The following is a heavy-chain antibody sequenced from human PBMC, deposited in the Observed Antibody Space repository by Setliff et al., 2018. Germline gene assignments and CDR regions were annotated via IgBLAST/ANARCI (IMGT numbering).Heavy chain of an antibody. CDR1: GFTFSRYW. D-gene: IGHD3-10*01. J-gene: IGHJ6*02. CDR2: IKQDGSEK. Sequence: GGSLRLSCAASGFTFSRYWMSWVRQAPGKGLEWVANIKQDGSEKYYVDSVKGRFTISRDNAKNSLYLQMNSLRAEDTAVYYCAKDHVYGSQYYYYYYGMDVWGQGTTVTVSS. CDR3: AKDHVYGSQYYYYYYGMDV. V-gene: IGHV3-7*01.